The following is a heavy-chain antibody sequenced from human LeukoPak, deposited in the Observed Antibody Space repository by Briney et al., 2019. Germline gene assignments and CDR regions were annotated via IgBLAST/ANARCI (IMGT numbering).Heavy chain of an antibody. CDR2: INHSGST. Sequence: MSSETLSLTCAVYGGSFSGYYWSWIRQPPGKGLEWIGEINHSGSTNYNPSLKSRVTTSVDTSKNQFSLKLSSVTAADTAVYYCARFMVRGVFDYWGQGTLVTVSS. V-gene: IGHV4-34*01. CDR1: GGSFSGYY. J-gene: IGHJ4*02. CDR3: ARFMVRGVFDY. D-gene: IGHD3-10*01.